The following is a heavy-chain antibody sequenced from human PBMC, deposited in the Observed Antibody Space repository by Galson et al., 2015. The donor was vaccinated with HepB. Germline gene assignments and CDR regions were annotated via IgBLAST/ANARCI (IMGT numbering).Heavy chain of an antibody. Sequence: SVKVSCKASGYDFSDSYIHWVRQAPGQGLEWMGWINPNSGVTRYADKFQGGVTMTRDTSITTAYLELRRLKSDDTAVYYCATALRGNNYGRDYHGMDVWGQGTTVTVSS. CDR2: INPNSGVT. D-gene: IGHD5-18*01. V-gene: IGHV1-2*02. CDR1: GYDFSDSY. J-gene: IGHJ6*02. CDR3: ATALRGNNYGRDYHGMDV.